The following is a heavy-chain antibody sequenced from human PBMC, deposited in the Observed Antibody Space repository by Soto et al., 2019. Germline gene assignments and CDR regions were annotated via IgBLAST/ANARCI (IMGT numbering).Heavy chain of an antibody. CDR3: ARGRSCSSTSCYFLDS. J-gene: IGHJ4*02. CDR2: MTPNSGNT. D-gene: IGHD2-2*01. V-gene: IGHV1-8*01. Sequence: QVQLVQSGAEVKKPGASVKVSCKASGYTFTSYDINWVRQATGQGLEWMGWMTPNSGNTGYAQKFQGRVTMTRDTSISTAYMELSSLRSEDTAVYYCARGRSCSSTSCYFLDSWGQGTLVTVSS. CDR1: GYTFTSYD.